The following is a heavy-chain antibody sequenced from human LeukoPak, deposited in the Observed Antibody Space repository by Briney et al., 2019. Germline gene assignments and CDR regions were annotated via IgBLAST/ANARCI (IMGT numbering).Heavy chain of an antibody. Sequence: SETLSLTCTISGGSISSYYWGWIRQPPGKGLEWIGYIYYSGSTNYNPSLKSRVTISVDTSKNQFSLKLSSVTAADTAVYYCARDYDFNYGMDVWGQGTTVTVSS. D-gene: IGHD3-3*01. J-gene: IGHJ6*02. CDR1: GGSISSYY. V-gene: IGHV4-59*01. CDR3: ARDYDFNYGMDV. CDR2: IYYSGST.